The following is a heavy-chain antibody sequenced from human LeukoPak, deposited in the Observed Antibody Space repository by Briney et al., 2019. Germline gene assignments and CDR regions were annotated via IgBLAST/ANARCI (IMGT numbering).Heavy chain of an antibody. J-gene: IGHJ6*03. CDR2: ISGSGGGT. CDR3: AKRDAAGTGSGSYYMDV. CDR1: GFTFSTYA. D-gene: IGHD6-13*01. V-gene: IGHV3-23*01. Sequence: GGSLRLSCAASGFTFSTYAMSWVRQAAGKGLEWVSLISGSGGGTYYADSVKGRFTISRDNSKNTLNLQMNSLRAEDTAVYYCAKRDAAGTGSGSYYMDVWGKGTTVTVSS.